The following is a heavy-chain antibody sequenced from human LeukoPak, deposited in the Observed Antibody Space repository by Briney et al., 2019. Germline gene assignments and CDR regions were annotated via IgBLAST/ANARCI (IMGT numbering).Heavy chain of an antibody. J-gene: IGHJ6*03. V-gene: IGHV4-34*01. CDR3: ARLPRRAASPFRYYYMDV. CDR1: GGSFSGYY. D-gene: IGHD2-15*01. Sequence: SETLSLTCAVYGGSFSGYYWSLIPQPPGKGLEWIGEINHSGSTNYNPSLKSRVTISVDTSKNQFFLKLSSVTAADTAVYYCARLPRRAASPFRYYYMDVWGKGTTVTVSS. CDR2: INHSGST.